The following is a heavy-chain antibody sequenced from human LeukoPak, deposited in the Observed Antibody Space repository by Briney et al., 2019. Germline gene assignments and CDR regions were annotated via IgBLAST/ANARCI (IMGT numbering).Heavy chain of an antibody. Sequence: SETLSLTCAVYGGSFSGYYWSWIRQPPGKGLEWIGEINHSGSTNYNPSLKSRVTISVDTTKNQFSLKLSSVTAADTAVYYRARGGPWIQLWGQGTLVTVSS. CDR1: GGSFSGYY. CDR2: INHSGST. J-gene: IGHJ4*02. V-gene: IGHV4-34*01. CDR3: ARGGPWIQL. D-gene: IGHD5-18*01.